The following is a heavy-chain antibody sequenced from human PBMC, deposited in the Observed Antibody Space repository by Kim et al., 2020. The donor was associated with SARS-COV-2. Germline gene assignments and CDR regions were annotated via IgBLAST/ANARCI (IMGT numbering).Heavy chain of an antibody. Sequence: GASLKISCKGSGYSFTSYWINWVRQMPGKGLEWMGRIDPRDSYTNYSPSFQGHVTISADKSISTAYLQWSSLKASDTAMYYCAKTFGSQDFDYWGQGTLVTVSS. V-gene: IGHV5-10-1*01. CDR1: GYSFTSYW. D-gene: IGHD3-10*01. J-gene: IGHJ4*02. CDR2: IDPRDSYT. CDR3: AKTFGSQDFDY.